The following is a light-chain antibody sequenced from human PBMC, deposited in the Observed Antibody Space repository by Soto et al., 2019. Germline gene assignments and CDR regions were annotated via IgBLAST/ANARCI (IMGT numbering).Light chain of an antibody. CDR1: QSIGPN. Sequence: TQSPDTLSASLGEIVTLSCKASQSIGPNLAWYQQRPGQAPRLLIHRASMRATGVPARFIGRGFGKEFPRTLTHLQSEELAVYFCQQYENWPPYNFGQGTKLDI. CDR3: QQYENWPPYN. J-gene: IGKJ2*01. CDR2: RAS. V-gene: IGKV3-15*01.